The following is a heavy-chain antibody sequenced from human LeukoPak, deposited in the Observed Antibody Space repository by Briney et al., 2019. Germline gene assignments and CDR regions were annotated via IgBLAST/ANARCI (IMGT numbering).Heavy chain of an antibody. Sequence: PGGSLRLSCAASGFTFSSYAMSWVRQAPGKGLEWVSAISGSGGSTYYADSVKGRFTISRDNAKNSLYLQMNSLRAEDTAVYYCARGWISDSFDYWGQGTLVTVSS. J-gene: IGHJ4*02. CDR2: ISGSGGST. D-gene: IGHD5-12*01. CDR3: ARGWISDSFDY. CDR1: GFTFSSYA. V-gene: IGHV3-23*01.